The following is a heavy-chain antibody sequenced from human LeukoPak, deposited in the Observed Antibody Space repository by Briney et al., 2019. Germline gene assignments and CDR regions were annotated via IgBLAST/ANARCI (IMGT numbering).Heavy chain of an antibody. V-gene: IGHV1-69*13. D-gene: IGHD1-26*01. CDR3: ARETRSGSYWKAWRFDI. CDR2: IIPIFGTA. J-gene: IGHJ3*02. Sequence: SVKVSCKASGGTFSSYAISWVRQAPGQGLGWVGGIIPIFGTANYAQKFQGRVTITADETTSTPYMELSNLRTEDTAVDYCARETRSGSYWKAWRFDIWGQGTMVTVSS. CDR1: GGTFSSYA.